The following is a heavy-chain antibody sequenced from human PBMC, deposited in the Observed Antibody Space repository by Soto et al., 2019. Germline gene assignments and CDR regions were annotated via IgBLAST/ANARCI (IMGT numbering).Heavy chain of an antibody. Sequence: PSETLSLTCTVSGGSISSGGYYWSWIRQHPGKGLEWIGYIYYSGSTYYNPSLKSRVTISVDTSKNQFSLKLSSVTAADTAVYYCARVATGTTGGMDVWGRGTTVTVSS. CDR3: ARVATGTTGGMDV. J-gene: IGHJ6*02. CDR1: GGSISSGGYY. CDR2: IYYSGST. V-gene: IGHV4-31*03. D-gene: IGHD1-1*01.